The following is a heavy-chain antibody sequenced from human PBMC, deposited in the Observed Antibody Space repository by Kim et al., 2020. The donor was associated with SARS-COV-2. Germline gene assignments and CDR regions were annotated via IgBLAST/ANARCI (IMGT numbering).Heavy chain of an antibody. CDR3: ARGGPVVIYDWGGVSYFDY. Sequence: SETLSLTCAVYGGSFSGYYWSWIRQPPGKGLEWIGEINHSGSTNYNPSLKSRVTISVDTSKNQFSLKLSSVTAADTAVYYCARGGPVVIYDWGGVSYFDYWGQGTLVTVSS. V-gene: IGHV4-34*01. J-gene: IGHJ4*02. CDR2: INHSGST. CDR1: GGSFSGYY. D-gene: IGHD2-8*02.